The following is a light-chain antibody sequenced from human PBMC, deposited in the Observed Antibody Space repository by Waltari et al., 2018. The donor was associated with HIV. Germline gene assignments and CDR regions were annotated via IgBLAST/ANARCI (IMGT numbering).Light chain of an antibody. CDR3: QQYNTYPVT. J-gene: IGKJ2*01. V-gene: IGKV1-5*03. Sequence: DIQMTQSPSTLSASVGGRVTITCRASQRINSWLAWYQQRPGKAPNLLIYKASDLESGVSSRFSGSGSGTEFILTISSLQPDDFATYYCQQYNTYPVTFGQGTRLEIK. CDR2: KAS. CDR1: QRINSW.